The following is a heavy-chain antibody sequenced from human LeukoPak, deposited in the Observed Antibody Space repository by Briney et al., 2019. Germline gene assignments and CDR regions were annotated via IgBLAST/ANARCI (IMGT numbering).Heavy chain of an antibody. Sequence: CMSWVRQAPGKGLEWVSFIYSGGDTYYSDSVKGRFTISRDNSKNTFHLQMNSLRAEDTAVYYCARRAGDYSRPYDYWGQGTLVTVSS. CDR1: C. J-gene: IGHJ4*02. CDR3: ARRAGDYSRPYDY. D-gene: IGHD3-22*01. V-gene: IGHV3-53*01. CDR2: IYSGGDT.